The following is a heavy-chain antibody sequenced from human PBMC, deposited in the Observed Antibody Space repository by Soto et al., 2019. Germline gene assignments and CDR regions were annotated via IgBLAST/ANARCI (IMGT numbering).Heavy chain of an antibody. CDR1: GGTFSSYA. V-gene: IGHV1-69*13. D-gene: IGHD2-2*01. CDR2: IIPIFGTA. Sequence: SVKVSCKASGGTFSSYAISWVRQAPGQGLEWMGGIIPIFGTANYAQKFQGRVTITADESTSTAYMELSSLRSEDTAVYYCAREPPEYCSSTSCYSPLDVWGQGTTVTVSS. CDR3: AREPPEYCSSTSCYSPLDV. J-gene: IGHJ6*02.